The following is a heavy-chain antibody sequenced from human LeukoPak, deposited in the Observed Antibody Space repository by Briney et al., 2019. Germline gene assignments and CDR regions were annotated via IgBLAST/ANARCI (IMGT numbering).Heavy chain of an antibody. Sequence: GGSLRLSCAASGFTFDDYAMHCVRQAPGKGLEWVSLISGDGGSTYYADSVKGRFTISRDNSKNSLYLQMNSLRTEDTALYYCAKDGGQQLVQYWFGPWGQGTLVTVSS. CDR2: ISGDGGST. J-gene: IGHJ5*02. D-gene: IGHD6-13*01. CDR3: AKDGGQQLVQYWFGP. V-gene: IGHV3-43*02. CDR1: GFTFDDYA.